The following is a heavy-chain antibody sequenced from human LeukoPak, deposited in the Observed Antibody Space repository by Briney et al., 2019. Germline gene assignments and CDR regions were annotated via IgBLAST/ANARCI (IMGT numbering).Heavy chain of an antibody. D-gene: IGHD6-13*01. V-gene: IGHV4-30-2*01. CDR2: IYHSGST. CDR3: ARDLMAAAGTLGY. Sequence: SETLSLTCTVSGGSISSGGYYLSWIRQPPGKGLEWIGYIYHSGSTYYNPSLKSRVTISVDRSKNQFSLKLSSVTAADTAVYYCARDLMAAAGTLGYWGQGILVTVSS. J-gene: IGHJ4*02. CDR1: GGSISSGGYY.